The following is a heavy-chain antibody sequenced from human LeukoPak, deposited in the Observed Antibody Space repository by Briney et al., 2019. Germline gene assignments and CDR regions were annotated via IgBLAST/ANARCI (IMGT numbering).Heavy chain of an antibody. J-gene: IGHJ4*02. V-gene: IGHV4-59*08. CDR1: GGSISSYY. D-gene: IGHD6-19*01. Sequence: ETLSLTCTVSGGSISSYYWSWIRQPPGKGLEWIGYIYYSGSTDYNPSLKSRVTISVDTSKNQSSLKLSSVTAADTAVYYCARTGGSSGWYYFDYWGQGTLVTVSS. CDR2: IYYSGST. CDR3: ARTGGSSGWYYFDY.